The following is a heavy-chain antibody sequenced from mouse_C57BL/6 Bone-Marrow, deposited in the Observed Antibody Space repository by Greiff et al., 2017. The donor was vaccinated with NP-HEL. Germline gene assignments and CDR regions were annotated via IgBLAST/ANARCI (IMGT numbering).Heavy chain of an antibody. Sequence: VQLKESGAELVRPGASVKLSCTASGFNIKDDYMHWVKQRPEQGLEWIGWIDPENGDTEYASKFQGKATITADTSSNTAYLQLSSLTSEDTAVYYCTTGEGYDGYLFAYWGQGTLVTVSA. CDR2: IDPENGDT. J-gene: IGHJ3*01. CDR1: GFNIKDDY. V-gene: IGHV14-4*01. D-gene: IGHD2-3*01. CDR3: TTGEGYDGYLFAY.